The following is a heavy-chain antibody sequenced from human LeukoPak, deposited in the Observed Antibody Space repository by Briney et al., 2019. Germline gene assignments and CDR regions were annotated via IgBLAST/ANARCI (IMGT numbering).Heavy chain of an antibody. CDR3: ARAMGYDNYGMDV. Sequence: SEPLSLTCTVSGGSISSGGYYWSWIRQHPGKGLEWIGYIYYSGSTYYNPSLKSRLTISVDTSKNQFSLKLSSVTAADTAVYYCARAMGYDNYGMDVWGQGTTVTVSS. CDR1: GGSISSGGYY. CDR2: IYYSGST. V-gene: IGHV4-31*03. J-gene: IGHJ6*02. D-gene: IGHD3-9*01.